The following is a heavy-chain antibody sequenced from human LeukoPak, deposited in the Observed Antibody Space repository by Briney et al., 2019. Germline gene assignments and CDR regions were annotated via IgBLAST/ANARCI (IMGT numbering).Heavy chain of an antibody. J-gene: IGHJ3*02. CDR3: ARSLEPNAFDI. CDR2: IYPGDSDT. D-gene: IGHD3-3*01. Sequence: GESLKISCQGSGYSFTNYWIGWVRQMPGKGLEWMGIIYPGDSDTRYSPSFQGQVTISADKSISTAYLQWSSLKASDTAMYYCARSLEPNAFDIWGQGTMVTVSS. CDR1: GYSFTNYW. V-gene: IGHV5-51*01.